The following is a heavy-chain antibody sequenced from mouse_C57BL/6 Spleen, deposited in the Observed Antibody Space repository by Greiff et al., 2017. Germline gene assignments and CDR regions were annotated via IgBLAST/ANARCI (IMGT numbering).Heavy chain of an antibody. V-gene: IGHV1-76*01. CDR2: IYPGSGNT. J-gene: IGHJ2*01. Sequence: VQLQQSGAELVRPGASVKLSCKASGYTFTDYYINWVKQRPGQGLEWIARIYPGSGNTYYNEKFKGKATLTAEKSSSTAYMQLSSLTSEDSAVYFCARGYYDRGYFDYWGQGTTLTVSS. CDR1: GYTFTDYY. CDR3: ARGYYDRGYFDY. D-gene: IGHD1-1*01.